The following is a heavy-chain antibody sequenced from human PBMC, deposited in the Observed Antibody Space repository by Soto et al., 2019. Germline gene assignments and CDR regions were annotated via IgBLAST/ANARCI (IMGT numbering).Heavy chain of an antibody. CDR3: ARGIEGWYQGRYYYCMDV. Sequence: QVQLQESGPGLVKPSVTLSLTCTVSGGSVSSGSYYWSWIRQPQGKGLEWIGYIYYSGSTNYNPSLKSRVTISVDTSKNQFSLKLSSVTAADTAVYYCARGIEGWYQGRYYYCMDVWGQGTTVTVSS. V-gene: IGHV4-61*01. CDR2: IYYSGST. J-gene: IGHJ6*02. D-gene: IGHD6-19*01. CDR1: GGSVSSGSYY.